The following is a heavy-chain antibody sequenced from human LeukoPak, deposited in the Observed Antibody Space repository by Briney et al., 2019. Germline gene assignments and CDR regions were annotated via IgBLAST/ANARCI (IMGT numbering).Heavy chain of an antibody. CDR3: AKDFPLDYDFWSGYPAYFDY. Sequence: GGSLRLSCAASGFTFSSYAMSWVRQAPGKGLEWVSAISGSGGSTYYADSVKGRFTISRDNSKNTLYLQMNSLRAEDTAVYYCAKDFPLDYDFWSGYPAYFDYWGQGTLVTVSS. V-gene: IGHV3-23*01. CDR1: GFTFSSYA. D-gene: IGHD3-3*01. CDR2: ISGSGGST. J-gene: IGHJ4*02.